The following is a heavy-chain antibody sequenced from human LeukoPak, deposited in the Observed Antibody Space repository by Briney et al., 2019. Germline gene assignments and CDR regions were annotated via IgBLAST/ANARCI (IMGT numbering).Heavy chain of an antibody. Sequence: SGGSLRLSCAASGCTFSNYWMHWVRQAPGKGLVWVSRINGDGISTGYADSVKGRFTVSGDNAKKTLYLQMNSLRAEDTAVYYCARDVGNFDYWGQGTLVTVSS. CDR1: GCTFSNYW. CDR2: INGDGIST. V-gene: IGHV3-74*01. CDR3: ARDVGNFDY. J-gene: IGHJ4*02.